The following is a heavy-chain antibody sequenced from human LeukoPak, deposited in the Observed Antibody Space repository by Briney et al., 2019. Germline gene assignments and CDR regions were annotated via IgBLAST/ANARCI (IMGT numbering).Heavy chain of an antibody. J-gene: IGHJ4*02. CDR1: GFTFSSYG. V-gene: IGHV3-30*02. CDR3: ARQYSSSWYQFDY. Sequence: PGGSLRPSCAASGFTFSSYGMRWVRQAPGKGLEWVAFIRYDGSNKYYADSVKGRFTISRDNSKNTLYLQMNSLRAEDTAVYYCARQYSSSWYQFDYWGQGTLVTVSS. D-gene: IGHD6-13*01. CDR2: IRYDGSNK.